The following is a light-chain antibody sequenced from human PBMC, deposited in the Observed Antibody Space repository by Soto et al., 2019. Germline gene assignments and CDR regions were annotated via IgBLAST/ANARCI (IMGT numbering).Light chain of an antibody. J-gene: IGKJ5*01. CDR1: QGISSY. CDR3: QQYYSYPIT. Sequence: AIRMTRSRSSLSASTGDRLTITCRASQGISSYLAWYKQKPGKAPKVMIYAASTLQSGVPSRVSGSGSGTDFTLTISCLQSEDFETYYCQQYYSYPITFGQGTRLEIK. V-gene: IGKV1-8*01. CDR2: AAS.